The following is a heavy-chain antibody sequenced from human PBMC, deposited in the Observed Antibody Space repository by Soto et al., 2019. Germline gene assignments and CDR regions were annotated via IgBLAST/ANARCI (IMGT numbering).Heavy chain of an antibody. CDR2: ITSSSSHI. CDR3: VRERGLSSFYGMDV. D-gene: IGHD3-10*01. Sequence: EVQLVESGGGLVKPGGSLRLSCAASGFTLTSYTMNWVRQASGKGLEWVSSITSSSSHIYYVDSVKGRFTISRDNAGNSLYLQMNSLRAEDSAVYYCVRERGLSSFYGMDVWGQGTTVTVSS. V-gene: IGHV3-21*02. J-gene: IGHJ6*02. CDR1: GFTLTSYT.